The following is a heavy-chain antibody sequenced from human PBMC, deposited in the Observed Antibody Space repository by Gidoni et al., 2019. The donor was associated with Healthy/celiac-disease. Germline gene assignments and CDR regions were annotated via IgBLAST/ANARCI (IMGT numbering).Heavy chain of an antibody. CDR2: ISSSGSTL. D-gene: IGHD2-2*01. CDR3: ARDKSRTDSTDPMYV. J-gene: IGHJ6*02. V-gene: IGHV3-48*03. Sequence: EVQLVESGGGLVQPGGSLRLSCAASGFTFSSYEMNWVRQAPGKGLEWVSYISSSGSTLYYADSVKGRFTISRDNAKTSLYLQMNSLRAEDTAVYYCARDKSRTDSTDPMYVWGQGTTVTVSS. CDR1: GFTFSSYE.